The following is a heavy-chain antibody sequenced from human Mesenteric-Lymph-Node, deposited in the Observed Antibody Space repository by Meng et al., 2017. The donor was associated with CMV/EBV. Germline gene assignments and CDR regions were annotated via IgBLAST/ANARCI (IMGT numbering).Heavy chain of an antibody. CDR2: ISHDETNK. J-gene: IGHJ3*02. V-gene: IGHV3-30*18. Sequence: ASGVSFSTNAMHWVRRAPGKGLDWVALISHDETNKYYADSMKGRFTISRDNSKNTLYLQMDSLRAEDTAVYYCAKGMGPGSWAFDIWGQGTLVTVSS. D-gene: IGHD3-10*01. CDR3: AKGMGPGSWAFDI. CDR1: GVSFSTNA.